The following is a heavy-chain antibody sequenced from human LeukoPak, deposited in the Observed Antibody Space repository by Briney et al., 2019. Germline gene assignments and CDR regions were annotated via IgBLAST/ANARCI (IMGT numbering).Heavy chain of an antibody. D-gene: IGHD2-15*01. Sequence: PGGSVRLSCAASGFTFNSDCMHLVRQAPRKGLLWVSRISSDGSSTDYADSVKGRLTVSRDNAKNSLFLQMHSLRAEDTAIYYCAREIPGRIAADCWGQGTLVTVSS. CDR3: AREIPGRIAADC. V-gene: IGHV3-74*01. CDR2: ISSDGSST. CDR1: GFTFNSDC. J-gene: IGHJ4*02.